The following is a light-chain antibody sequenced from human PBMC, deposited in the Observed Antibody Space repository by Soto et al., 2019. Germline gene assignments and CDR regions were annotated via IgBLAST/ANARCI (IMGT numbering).Light chain of an antibody. Sequence: DIQMTQSPSSLSASVLDRVTITCRTSQSISTYLNWYQQRPGKAPKLLIYAASTLQSGVPSRFSGSGSGTDFTLTISSLQPEDFATYYCQQSYSTPRMFGQGTKVEIK. CDR2: AAS. J-gene: IGKJ1*01. V-gene: IGKV1-39*01. CDR1: QSISTY. CDR3: QQSYSTPRM.